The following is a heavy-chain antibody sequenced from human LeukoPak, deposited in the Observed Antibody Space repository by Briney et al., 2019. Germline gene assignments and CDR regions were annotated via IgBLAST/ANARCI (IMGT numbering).Heavy chain of an antibody. CDR3: AAVPVPYCSGGSCSASGDY. D-gene: IGHD2-15*01. Sequence: ASVKVSCKASGFTFTSSAMQWVRQSRGQRLEWIGWIVVGSGNTNYAQKFQERVTITRDMSTSTAYMELSSLRSEDTAVYYCAAVPVPYCSGGSCSASGDYWGQGTLVTVSS. V-gene: IGHV1-58*02. CDR2: IVVGSGNT. CDR1: GFTFTSSA. J-gene: IGHJ4*02.